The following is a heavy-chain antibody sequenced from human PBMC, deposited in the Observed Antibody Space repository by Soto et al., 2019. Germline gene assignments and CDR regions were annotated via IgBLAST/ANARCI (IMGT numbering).Heavy chain of an antibody. J-gene: IGHJ4*02. D-gene: IGHD5-18*01. CDR2: IYYSGST. V-gene: IGHV4-59*01. CDR3: ARAPPGIQPFDY. CDR1: GGSISSYY. Sequence: QVQLQESGPGLVKPSETLSLTCTVSGGSISSYYWSWIRQPPGKGLEWIGYIYYSGSTNYNPSLKGRVTISVDPSKNQFSLKLSSVTAADTAVYYCARAPPGIQPFDYWGQGTLVTVSS.